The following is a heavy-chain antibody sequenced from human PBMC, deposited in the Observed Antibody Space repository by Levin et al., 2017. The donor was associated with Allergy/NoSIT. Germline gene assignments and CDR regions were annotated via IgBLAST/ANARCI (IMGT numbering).Heavy chain of an antibody. D-gene: IGHD1-26*01. CDR2: ISWNSGSI. CDR1: GFTFDDYA. J-gene: IGHJ4*02. Sequence: QAGGSLRLSCAASGFTFDDYAMHWVRQAPGKGLEWVSGISWNSGSIGYADSVKGRFTISRDNAKNSLYLQMNSLRAEDTALYYCANDSKEGATDYWGQGTLVTVSS. V-gene: IGHV3-9*01. CDR3: ANDSKEGATDY.